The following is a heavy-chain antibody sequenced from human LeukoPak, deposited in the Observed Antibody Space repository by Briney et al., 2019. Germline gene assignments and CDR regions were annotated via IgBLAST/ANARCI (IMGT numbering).Heavy chain of an antibody. D-gene: IGHD2-21*02. Sequence: PGRSLRLSCTASGFTFSDHHMDWVRQALGKGLEWLGRIKNKDNSYITEYAASVKGRFTISRDDSKNSLYLQMNSLKSEDTAVYYCASLIGDIWGQGTLVTVSS. CDR2: IKNKDNSYIT. J-gene: IGHJ4*02. V-gene: IGHV3-72*01. CDR3: ASLIGDI. CDR1: GFTFSDHH.